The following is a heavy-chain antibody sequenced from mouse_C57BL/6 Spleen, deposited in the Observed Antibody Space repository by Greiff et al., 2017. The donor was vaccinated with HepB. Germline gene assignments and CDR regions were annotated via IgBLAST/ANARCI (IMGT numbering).Heavy chain of an antibody. CDR1: GYAFSSSW. CDR3: ARGLDWGY. J-gene: IGHJ2*01. Sequence: VQLQQSGPELVKPGASVKISCKASGYAFSSSWMNWVKQRPGKGLEWIGRIYPGDGDTNYNGKYKGKATLTADKSSSTAYMQLSSLTSEDSAVYFCARGLDWGYWGPGTTLTVSS. CDR2: IYPGDGDT. V-gene: IGHV1-82*01.